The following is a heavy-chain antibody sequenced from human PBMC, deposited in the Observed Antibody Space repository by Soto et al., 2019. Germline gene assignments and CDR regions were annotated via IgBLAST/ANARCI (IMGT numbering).Heavy chain of an antibody. V-gene: IGHV3-21*01. CDR3: ARDCGGGSCYPGMDV. Sequence: GGSLRLSCAASGFNFNSYTINWVRQAPGKRLEWLSSISSSGYIFSTDSVRGRFTISRDNAKNSVYLQINSLRAEDTAVYFCARDCGGGSCYPGMDVWGQGTTVTVSS. D-gene: IGHD2-15*01. J-gene: IGHJ6*02. CDR1: GFNFNSYT. CDR2: ISSSGYI.